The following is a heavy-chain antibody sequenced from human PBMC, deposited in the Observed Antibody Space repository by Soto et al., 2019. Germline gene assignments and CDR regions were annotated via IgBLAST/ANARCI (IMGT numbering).Heavy chain of an antibody. Sequence: ASETLSLTCTVSGGSISSYYWSWIRQPPGKGLEWIGYIYYSGSTNYNPSLKSRVTISVDTSKNQFSLKLSSVTAADTAVYYCARGAIVGTSGWHEYFQHWGQGTLVTVSS. CDR2: IYYSGST. D-gene: IGHD6-19*01. CDR1: GGSISSYY. CDR3: ARGAIVGTSGWHEYFQH. V-gene: IGHV4-59*01. J-gene: IGHJ1*01.